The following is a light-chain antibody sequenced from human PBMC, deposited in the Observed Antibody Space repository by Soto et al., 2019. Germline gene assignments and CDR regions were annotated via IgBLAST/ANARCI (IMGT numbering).Light chain of an antibody. CDR2: DAS. J-gene: IGKJ4*01. Sequence: EKVMTQSPATLSVSAGERASLSCRASQSVSNSLAWYQQKPGQAPRLLIYDASTRATGIPARFSGSASGTEFTLTISSQQSEDSAVYYCQQYNQWPLTFGGGTKVEIK. CDR1: QSVSNS. V-gene: IGKV3-15*01. CDR3: QQYNQWPLT.